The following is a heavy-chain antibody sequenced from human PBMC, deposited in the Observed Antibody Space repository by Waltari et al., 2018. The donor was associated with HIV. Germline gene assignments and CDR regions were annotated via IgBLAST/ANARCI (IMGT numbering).Heavy chain of an antibody. CDR3: ARDQDYYDSSGYTCYAFDP. D-gene: IGHD3-22*01. CDR1: ASSRNTRCY. J-gene: IGHJ3*01. Sequence: QVRLQESGPGLVKPSETLSLTCSAAASSRNTRCYWGWIRQAPGKGLEWIGSIYRTGTTYYNPSLKSRVSISLNMSRNQFSLKLTSVTAADTAVYYCARDQDYYDSSGYTCYAFDPWGQGTMVIVSS. V-gene: IGHV4-38-2*02. CDR2: IYRTGTT.